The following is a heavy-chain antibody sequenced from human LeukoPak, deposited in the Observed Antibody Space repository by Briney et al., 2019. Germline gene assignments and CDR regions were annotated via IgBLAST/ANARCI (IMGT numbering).Heavy chain of an antibody. CDR2: IKAKIHGETI. V-gene: IGHV3-15*01. Sequence: GGSLRLSCAASGFTFSSYSMNWVRQAPGKGLEWVARIKAKIHGETIDYAAPVRGRFIISRDDSRNTVYLQMNSLKFEDTAMYYCTRRSTIWSRGTRVTVSS. J-gene: IGHJ4*02. D-gene: IGHD5-24*01. CDR1: GFTFSSYS. CDR3: TRRSTI.